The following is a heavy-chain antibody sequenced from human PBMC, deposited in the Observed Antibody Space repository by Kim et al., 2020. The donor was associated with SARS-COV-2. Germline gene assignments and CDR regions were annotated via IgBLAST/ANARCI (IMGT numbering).Heavy chain of an antibody. Sequence: SPKSRVTISVDTSKNQFSLKRSSVTAADTAVYYCARLTNMITMTPRRLDYWGQGTLVTVSS. V-gene: IGHV4-39*01. D-gene: IGHD3-22*01. CDR3: ARLTNMITMTPRRLDY. J-gene: IGHJ4*02.